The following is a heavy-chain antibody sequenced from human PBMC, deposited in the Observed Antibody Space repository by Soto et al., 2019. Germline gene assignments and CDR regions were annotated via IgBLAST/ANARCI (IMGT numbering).Heavy chain of an antibody. CDR3: ARGDSEWLLFH. Sequence: QVQLVQSGAEVKKPGASVKVSCKASGYTFTNYDINWVRQAAGQGLEWMGWMNPNTGDTGYAQKFQGRVTMTRNTAISTAYMERSSLRSEDTAVYYCARGDSEWLLFHWGQGTLVTVSS. CDR1: GYTFTNYD. CDR2: MNPNTGDT. J-gene: IGHJ4*02. D-gene: IGHD3-3*01. V-gene: IGHV1-8*01.